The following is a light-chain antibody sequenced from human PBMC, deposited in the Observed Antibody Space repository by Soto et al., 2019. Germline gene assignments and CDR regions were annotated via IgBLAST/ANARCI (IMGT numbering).Light chain of an antibody. V-gene: IGLV4-69*01. J-gene: IGLJ2*01. CDR2: LNSDGSH. CDR1: SGHSSYA. CDR3: QTWGTGIRV. Sequence: QAVVTQSPSASASLGASVKLTCTLSSGHSSYAIAWHQQQPEKGPRYLMKLNSDGSHINGDGIPDRFSGSSSGAERYLTISSLQSEDEADYYCQTWGTGIRVFGGGTKLTVL.